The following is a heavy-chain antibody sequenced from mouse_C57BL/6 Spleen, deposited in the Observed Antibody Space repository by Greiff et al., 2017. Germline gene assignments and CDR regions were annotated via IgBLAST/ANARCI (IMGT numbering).Heavy chain of an antibody. V-gene: IGHV1-26*01. Sequence: VQLQQSGPELVKPGASVKISCKASGYTFTDYYMNWVKQSHGKSLEWIGDINPNNGGTSYNQKFKGKATLTVDKSSSTAYMELRSLTSEDSAVYYCARFGNHWYFDVWGTGTTVTVSS. CDR2: INPNNGGT. D-gene: IGHD2-1*01. CDR1: GYTFTDYY. J-gene: IGHJ1*03. CDR3: ARFGNHWYFDV.